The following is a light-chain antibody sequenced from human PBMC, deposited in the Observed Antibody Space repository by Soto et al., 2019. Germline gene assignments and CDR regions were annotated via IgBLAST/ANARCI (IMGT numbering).Light chain of an antibody. CDR2: AAS. V-gene: IGKV1-9*01. CDR1: QGISSY. CDR3: QQLNSYPS. J-gene: IGKJ5*01. Sequence: IQLTQSPSSLSASVGDRVTITCRASQGISSYLAWYQQKSGKAPKLLIYAASTFQSGVPSRFSGSGSGTDFTLTISSLQPEDFATYYCQQLNSYPSFGQGTRREIK.